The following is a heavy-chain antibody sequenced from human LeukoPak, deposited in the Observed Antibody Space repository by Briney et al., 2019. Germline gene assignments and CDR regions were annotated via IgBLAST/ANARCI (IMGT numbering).Heavy chain of an antibody. CDR2: IYYSGST. CDR3: ARAHGYNYGSPLRRSWAPNWYFDL. V-gene: IGHV4-39*07. CDR1: GGSISSGYY. J-gene: IGHJ2*01. D-gene: IGHD5-18*01. Sequence: SETLSLTCTVSGGSISSGYYWGWIRQPPGKGLEWIGGIYYSGSTYYNPSLKSRVTISVDTSKNQFSLKLSSVTAADTAIYYCARAHGYNYGSPLRRSWAPNWYFDLWGRGTLVTVSS.